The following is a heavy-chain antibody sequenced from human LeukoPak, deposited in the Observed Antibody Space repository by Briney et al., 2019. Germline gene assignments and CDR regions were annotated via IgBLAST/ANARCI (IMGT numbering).Heavy chain of an antibody. J-gene: IGHJ5*02. CDR1: GGSFSGYY. CDR2: INHSGST. Sequence: SETLSLTCAVYGGSFSGYYWSWIRQPPGKGLEWIGEINHSGSTNYNPSLKSRVTISVDTSKNQFSLKLSSVTAADTAVYYCARGGPYGEHNSWFDPWGQGTLVTVSS. D-gene: IGHD4-17*01. CDR3: ARGGPYGEHNSWFDP. V-gene: IGHV4-34*01.